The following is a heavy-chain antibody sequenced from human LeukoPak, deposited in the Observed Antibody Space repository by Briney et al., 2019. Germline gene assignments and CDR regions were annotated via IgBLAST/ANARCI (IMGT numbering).Heavy chain of an antibody. V-gene: IGHV3-33*08. Sequence: PGGSLRLSCAASGFTFSSYAMHWVRQAPGKGLEWVAVIWYDGSNKYYADSVKGRFTISRDNSKNTLYLQMNSLRAEDTAVYYCARENYDYYYGMDVWGQGTTVTVSS. CDR2: IWYDGSNK. CDR1: GFTFSSYA. J-gene: IGHJ6*02. CDR3: ARENYDYYYGMDV.